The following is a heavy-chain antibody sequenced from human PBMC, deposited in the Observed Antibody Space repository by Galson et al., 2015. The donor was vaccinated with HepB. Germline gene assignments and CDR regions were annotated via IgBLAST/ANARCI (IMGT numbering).Heavy chain of an antibody. D-gene: IGHD2-15*01. CDR3: AKDSCSGGSCYSEDAFDI. J-gene: IGHJ3*02. CDR2: ISGSGGST. CDR1: GFTFSSYA. V-gene: IGHV3-23*01. Sequence: SLRLSCAASGFTFSSYAMSWVRQAPGKGLEWVSAISGSGGSTYYADSVKGRFTISRDNSKNTLYLQMNSLRAEDTAVYYCAKDSCSGGSCYSEDAFDIWGQGTMVTVSS.